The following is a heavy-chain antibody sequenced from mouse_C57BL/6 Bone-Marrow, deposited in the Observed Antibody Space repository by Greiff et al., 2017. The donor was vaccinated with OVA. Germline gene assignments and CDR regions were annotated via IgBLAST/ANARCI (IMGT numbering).Heavy chain of an antibody. V-gene: IGHV14-4*01. CDR3: TTYRY. Sequence: EVQLQQSGAELVRPGASVKLSCTASGFNIKDDYMHWVKERPEPGLEWIGWIDPENGDTEYASKFQGKATITADTSSKTVYLHLSSLTSEDTAVYYCTTYRYWGQGTTLTVSS. J-gene: IGHJ2*01. CDR2: IDPENGDT. CDR1: GFNIKDDY.